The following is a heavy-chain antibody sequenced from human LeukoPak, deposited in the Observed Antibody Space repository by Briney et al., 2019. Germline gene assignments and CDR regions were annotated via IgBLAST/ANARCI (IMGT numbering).Heavy chain of an antibody. CDR3: ARGNSYAMGA. J-gene: IGHJ5*02. D-gene: IGHD1/OR15-1a*01. CDR1: GFTFKTYT. CDR2: ISSSSSYI. V-gene: IGHV3-21*01. Sequence: GGSLRLSCAASGFTFKTYTMHWVRQAPGMGLEWVSSISSSSSYIFYADSVKGRFTISRDNVKKSVYLQMNSLRPEDTAVYYCARGNSYAMGAWGQGTLVTVSS.